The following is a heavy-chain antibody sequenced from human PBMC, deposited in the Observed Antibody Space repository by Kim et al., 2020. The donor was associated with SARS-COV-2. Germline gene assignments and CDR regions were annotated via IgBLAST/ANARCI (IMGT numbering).Heavy chain of an antibody. J-gene: IGHJ4*02. Sequence: GGSLRLSCAASGLTFSNYGMTWVRQAPGKGLEWVSTTTGSGGMTYYADSVKGRFTVSRDNSKNTLYLQMNNLRVEDTAVYYCAKAPLGRGFCGGGECPHSFDSWGQGTLVTVSS. D-gene: IGHD2-8*02. V-gene: IGHV3-23*01. CDR2: TTGSGGMT. CDR3: AKAPLGRGFCGGGECPHSFDS. CDR1: GLTFSNYG.